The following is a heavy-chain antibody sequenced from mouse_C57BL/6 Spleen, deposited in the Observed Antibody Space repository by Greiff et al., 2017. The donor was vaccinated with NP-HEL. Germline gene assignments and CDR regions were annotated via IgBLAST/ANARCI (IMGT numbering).Heavy chain of an antibody. CDR1: GYSFTGYY. J-gene: IGHJ4*01. CDR3: ASGNYGGMMDY. CDR2: INPSTGGT. Sequence: EVKLMESGPELVKPGASVKISCKASGYSFTGYYMNWVKQSPEKSLEWIGEINPSTGGTTYNQKFKAKATLTVDKSSSTAYMQLKSLTSEDSAVYYCASGNYGGMMDYWGQGTSVTVSS. D-gene: IGHD2-1*01. V-gene: IGHV1-42*01.